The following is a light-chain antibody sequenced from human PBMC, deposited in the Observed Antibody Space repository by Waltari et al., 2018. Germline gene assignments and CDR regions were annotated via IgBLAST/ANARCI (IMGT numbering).Light chain of an antibody. CDR2: DVT. V-gene: IGLV2-11*03. CDR3: CSFAGSYTWV. CDR1: SSDLGTYKY. Sequence: GQSVTISCTGTSSDLGTYKYVSWYQQHPGKAPKLIIHDVTKRPSGVPDRFSGSKSGNTASLTISGLQAEDEAEYFCCSFAGSYTWVFGGGTELTVL. J-gene: IGLJ3*02.